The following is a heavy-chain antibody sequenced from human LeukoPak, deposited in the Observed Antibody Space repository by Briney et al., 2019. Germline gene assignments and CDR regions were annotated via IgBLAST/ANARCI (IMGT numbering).Heavy chain of an antibody. D-gene: IGHD6-6*01. V-gene: IGHV1-8*03. CDR3: ARVEYSSSAGKVWFDP. Sequence: ASVKVSCKASGYTSTSYDINWVRQATGQGLEWMGWMNPNSGNTGYAQKFQGRVTITRNTSISTAYMELSSLRSEDTAVYYCARVEYSSSAGKVWFDPWGQGTPVTVSS. J-gene: IGHJ5*02. CDR1: GYTSTSYD. CDR2: MNPNSGNT.